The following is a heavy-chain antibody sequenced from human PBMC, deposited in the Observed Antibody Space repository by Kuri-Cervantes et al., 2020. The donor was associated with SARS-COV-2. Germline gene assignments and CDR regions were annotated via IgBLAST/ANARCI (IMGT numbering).Heavy chain of an antibody. J-gene: IGHJ4*02. D-gene: IGHD3-3*01. CDR2: IWYDGSNK. CDR3: ARDGTYYDFWSGYHFDY. V-gene: IGHV3-33*08. CDR1: GFTFSSYA. Sequence: GGSLRLSCSASGFTFSSYAMHWVRQAPGKGLEWVAVIWYDGSNKYYADSVKGRFTISRDNSKNTLYLQMNSLRAEDTAVYYCARDGTYYDFWSGYHFDYWGQGTLVTVSS.